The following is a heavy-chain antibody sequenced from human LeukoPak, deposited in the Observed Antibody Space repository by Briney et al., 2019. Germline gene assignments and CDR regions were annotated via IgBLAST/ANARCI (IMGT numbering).Heavy chain of an antibody. CDR2: IWYDGSNR. V-gene: IGHV3-33*01. CDR1: AFSFSNYG. Sequence: GTPLRLSCAASAFSFSNYGMHWVRRAPGKGLEWVALIWYDGSNRYYADSVKGRFTISRDNSKNTLYVQMNSLRAEDTAVYYCARRADDAFDIRGQGTIVTVSS. CDR3: ARRADDAFDI. J-gene: IGHJ3*02.